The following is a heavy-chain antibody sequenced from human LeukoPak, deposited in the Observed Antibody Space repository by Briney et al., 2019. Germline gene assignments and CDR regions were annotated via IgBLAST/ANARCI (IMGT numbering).Heavy chain of an antibody. CDR3: AKNNDFDY. CDR1: GFTFSTYV. D-gene: IGHD2-8*01. Sequence: GGSLRLSCAASGFTFSTYVMHWVRQAPGKGLEWVAFIRYDGGNKYYADSVKGRFTISRDNSKNTLYLQMNSLRAEDTAVYYCAKNNDFDYWGQGTLVTVSS. J-gene: IGHJ4*02. CDR2: IRYDGGNK. V-gene: IGHV3-30*02.